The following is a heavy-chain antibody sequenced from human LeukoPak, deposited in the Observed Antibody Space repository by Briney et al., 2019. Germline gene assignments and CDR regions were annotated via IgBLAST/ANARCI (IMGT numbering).Heavy chain of an antibody. J-gene: IGHJ4*02. V-gene: IGHV3-53*01. CDR2: IYSGGTT. D-gene: IGHD3-10*01. CDR3: AGLKGWYGEGYFDY. CDR1: GFTVSSNY. Sequence: GGSLRLSCAASGFTVSSNYMSWVRQPPGKGLEWVSVIYSGGTTFYADSVKGRFTISRDNSKNTLYLQMNSLRADDTAVYYCAGLKGWYGEGYFDYWGQGTVVTVSS.